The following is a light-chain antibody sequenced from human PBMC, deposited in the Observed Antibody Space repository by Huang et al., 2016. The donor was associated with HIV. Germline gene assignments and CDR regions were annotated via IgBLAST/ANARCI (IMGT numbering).Light chain of an antibody. J-gene: IGKJ2*01. CDR2: AAS. V-gene: IGKV1-16*01. CDR1: QDINNH. Sequence: DIQMTQSPSSLSASVGARVTITCRASQDINNHLAWYQQKPGKAPKSLIYAASSLRSGVPSRFSGSGSGTFFTLSITSLQPEDFAIYYYQQYATFPYTFGQGTKLEI. CDR3: QQYATFPYT.